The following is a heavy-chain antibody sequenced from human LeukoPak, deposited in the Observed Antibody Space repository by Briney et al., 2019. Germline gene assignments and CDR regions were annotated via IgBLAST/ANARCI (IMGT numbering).Heavy chain of an antibody. V-gene: IGHV3-23*01. CDR3: AKDGMSLDSSWFDY. J-gene: IGHJ4*02. CDR1: GFTFSSYA. D-gene: IGHD6-13*01. Sequence: GGSLRLSCAASGFTFSSYAMSWVRQAPGKGLEWLSAISASGDSTFYVGSVKGRFTISRDNSKNTLYLQMNSLRVEDTAVYYCAKDGMSLDSSWFDYWGQETLVTVSS. CDR2: ISASGDST.